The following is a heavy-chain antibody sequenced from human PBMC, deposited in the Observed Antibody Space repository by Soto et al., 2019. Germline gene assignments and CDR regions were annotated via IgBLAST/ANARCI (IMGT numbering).Heavy chain of an antibody. V-gene: IGHV1-24*01. J-gene: IGHJ4*02. CDR3: ATIPGVAAYSNYVDLYYFDY. Sequence: ASVKVSCKVSGYTLTELSMHWVRQAPGKGLEWMGGFDPEDGETIYAQKFQGRVTMTEDTSTDTAYMELSSLRSEDTAVYYRATIPGVAAYSNYVDLYYFDYWGQGTLVTVSS. D-gene: IGHD4-4*01. CDR1: GYTLTELS. CDR2: FDPEDGET.